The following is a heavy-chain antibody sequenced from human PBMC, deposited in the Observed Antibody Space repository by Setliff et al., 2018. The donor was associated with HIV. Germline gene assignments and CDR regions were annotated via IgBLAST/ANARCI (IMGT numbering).Heavy chain of an antibody. CDR2: INHSGGT. V-gene: IGHV4-39*07. J-gene: IGHJ3*01. CDR1: GGSISSSSHY. D-gene: IGHD7-27*01. Sequence: PSETLSLTCTVSGGSISSSSHYWGWLRQSPGKGLEWIGEINHSGGTNYNPSLKSRVTMSIDASKNQFSLNVNSVTPAETAVYYCARGWGHDGFDFWGQGTMVTV. CDR3: ARGWGHDGFDF.